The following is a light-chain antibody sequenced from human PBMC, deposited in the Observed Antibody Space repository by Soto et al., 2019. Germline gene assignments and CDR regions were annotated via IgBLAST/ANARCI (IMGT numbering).Light chain of an antibody. Sequence: VMTQSPATLSLSPGDSATLSCRASQSVSSNLAWYQQKTGQAPRLLIYGESTRATGIPDRLSGSGSGTELNLTISSLQSEDFAVYYCQQYNNWTRTCGQGTRLEIK. V-gene: IGKV3-15*01. J-gene: IGKJ5*01. CDR3: QQYNNWTRT. CDR1: QSVSSN. CDR2: GES.